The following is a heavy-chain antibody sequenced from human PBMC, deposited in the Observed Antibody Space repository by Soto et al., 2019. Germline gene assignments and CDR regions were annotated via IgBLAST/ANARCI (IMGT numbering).Heavy chain of an antibody. D-gene: IGHD3-22*01. J-gene: IGHJ3*02. CDR1: GGSISGYF. CDR2: MYSSGST. Sequence: PAETLSLTCTVSGGSISGYFWSWIRQAAGKGLDWIGRMYSSGSTNYNPSLNSRITMSVDTSKNQFSLKLSSVSAADTAVYYCARAYDSNGNHAFDIWGQGTLVTVSS. V-gene: IGHV4-4*07. CDR3: ARAYDSNGNHAFDI.